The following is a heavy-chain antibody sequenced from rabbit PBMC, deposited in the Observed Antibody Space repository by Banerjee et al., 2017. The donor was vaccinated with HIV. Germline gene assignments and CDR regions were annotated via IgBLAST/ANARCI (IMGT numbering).Heavy chain of an antibody. CDR3: ARDLAGVIGWNFNL. CDR2: INTISGDT. V-gene: IGHV1S43*01. Sequence: QSLEESGGDLVKPGASLTLTCTASGFSFSNGYVMCWVRQAPGKGLEWIACINTISGDTVYASWVNGRFTISRSTSLNTVDLKMTSLTVADTATYFCARDLAGVIGWNFNLWGPGTLVTVS. D-gene: IGHD4-1*01. CDR1: GFSFSNGYV. J-gene: IGHJ4*01.